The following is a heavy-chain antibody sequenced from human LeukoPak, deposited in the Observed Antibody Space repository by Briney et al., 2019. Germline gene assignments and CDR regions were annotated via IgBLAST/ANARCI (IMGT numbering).Heavy chain of an antibody. CDR3: ARAGGLVAANYYYYGMDV. Sequence: GGSLRLSCAASGFTFSSYSMNWVRQAPGKGLEWVSSISSSSSYIYYADSVKGRFTISRDNAKNSLYLQMNSLRAEDTAVYYCARAGGLVAANYYYYGMDVWGQGTTVTVSS. CDR1: GFTFSSYS. CDR2: ISSSSSYI. V-gene: IGHV3-21*01. D-gene: IGHD2-15*01. J-gene: IGHJ6*02.